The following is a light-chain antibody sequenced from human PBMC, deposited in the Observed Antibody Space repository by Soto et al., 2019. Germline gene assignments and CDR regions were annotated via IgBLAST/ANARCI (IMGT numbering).Light chain of an antibody. V-gene: IGKV3-15*01. CDR2: GAS. Sequence: VLTQSPGTLSVSRGETATLSCRASQYIGSNLAWFQQKPGQAPGLLIYGASTRATGIPARFSGSVSGTECTLTGSGLQSEDSAVYYCQQYGSSPWTVGQGTKVDIK. CDR3: QQYGSSPWT. J-gene: IGKJ1*01. CDR1: QYIGSN.